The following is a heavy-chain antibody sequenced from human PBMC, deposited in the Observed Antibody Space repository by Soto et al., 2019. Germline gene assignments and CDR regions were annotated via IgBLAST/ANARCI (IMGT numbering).Heavy chain of an antibody. Sequence: AAEVTIRDHGGRRISQAPGKGLVWVSHINSDGSSTTYADSVKGRFTVSRDNAKNTLYLQMNSLRAEDTAVYYCVRDDPGLGLDYWGQGTLVTVSS. V-gene: IGHV3-74*01. CDR3: VRDDPGLGLDY. CDR2: INSDGSST. D-gene: IGHD3-16*01. J-gene: IGHJ4*02. CDR1: EVTIRDHG.